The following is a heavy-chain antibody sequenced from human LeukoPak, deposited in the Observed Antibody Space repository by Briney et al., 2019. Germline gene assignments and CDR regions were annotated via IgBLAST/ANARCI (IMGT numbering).Heavy chain of an antibody. V-gene: IGHV1-18*01. CDR2: ISAHNGKT. J-gene: IGHJ5*02. CDR1: GYTFTSYG. D-gene: IGHD6-19*01. Sequence: ASVKVSCKASGYTFTSYGISWVRQAPGQGLEWMGWISAHNGKTNYAQKLQGRVTMTTDTSTSTAYMELRSLRSDDTAVYYCARAPGQWPPFDPWGQGTLVTVSS. CDR3: ARAPGQWPPFDP.